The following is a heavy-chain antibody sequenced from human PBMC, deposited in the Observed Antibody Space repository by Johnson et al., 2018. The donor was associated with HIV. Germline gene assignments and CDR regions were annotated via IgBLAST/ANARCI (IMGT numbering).Heavy chain of an antibody. V-gene: IGHV3-33*08. J-gene: IGHJ3*02. CDR1: GFTFSSYA. CDR2: IWFDGSIQ. CDR3: AREDSGSKSLGAVDS. Sequence: QVQLVESGGGVVQPGRSLRLSCAASGFTFSSYAMHWVRQAPGRGLEWVAVIWFDGSIQYYADSVKGRFTISRDNSKNTLYLQMNSLDAEDAAVYDCAREDSGSKSLGAVDSWGRGTMVTVSS. D-gene: IGHD1-26*01.